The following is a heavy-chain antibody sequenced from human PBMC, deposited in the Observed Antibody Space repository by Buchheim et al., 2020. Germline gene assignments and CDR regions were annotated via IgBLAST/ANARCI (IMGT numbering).Heavy chain of an antibody. CDR1: GFTFSSYV. CDR2: IWYDGSIK. V-gene: IGHV3-33*01. CDR3: ARDSFIAAAGIHWFDP. D-gene: IGHD6-13*01. J-gene: IGHJ5*02. Sequence: VQLVESGGGVVQPGRSLRLSCAASGFTFSSYVMHWVRQAPGKGLEWVAVIWYDGSIKYYADSVKGRFTLSRDNSKNTLYLQMNSLRAEDTAVYYCARDSFIAAAGIHWFDPWGQGTL.